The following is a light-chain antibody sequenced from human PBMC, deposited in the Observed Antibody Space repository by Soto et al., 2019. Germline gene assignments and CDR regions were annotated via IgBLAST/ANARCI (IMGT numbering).Light chain of an antibody. V-gene: IGKV3-11*01. CDR3: QQRSDWPPT. CDR1: QSISSY. Sequence: EIVLTQSPATLSLSPGERATLSCRASQSISSYLAWYQQKPGQAPRLLIYDASNRATGIPARFSGGGTGTDFTLTISRLEPEDFAVYYCQQRSDWPPTFGGGTKVEI. CDR2: DAS. J-gene: IGKJ4*01.